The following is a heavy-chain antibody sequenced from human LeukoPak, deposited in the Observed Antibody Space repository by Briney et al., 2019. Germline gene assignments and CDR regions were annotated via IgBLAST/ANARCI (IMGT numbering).Heavy chain of an antibody. D-gene: IGHD4-17*01. Sequence: ASVKVSCKASGYTFTGYYMHWVRQAPGQGLEWMGRINPNSGGTNYAQKFQGRVTMTRDTSISTAYMELKSLRSDDTAVYYCARDYDYGHGIDYWGQGTLVTVSS. CDR3: ARDYDYGHGIDY. CDR1: GYTFTGYY. J-gene: IGHJ4*02. V-gene: IGHV1-2*06. CDR2: INPNSGGT.